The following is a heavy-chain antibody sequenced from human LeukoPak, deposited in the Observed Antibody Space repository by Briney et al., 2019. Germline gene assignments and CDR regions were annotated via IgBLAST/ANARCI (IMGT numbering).Heavy chain of an antibody. J-gene: IGHJ4*02. CDR3: AKDERNWNYNLASQTYD. CDR1: GGSISSYY. CDR2: IYYSGST. V-gene: IGHV4-59*01. Sequence: SSETLSLTCTVSGGSISSYYWSWIRQPPGKGLEWIGYIYYSGSTNYNPSLKSRVTISVDTSKNQFSLKLSSVTAADTAVYYCAKDERNWNYNLASQTYDWGQGTLVTVSS. D-gene: IGHD1-7*01.